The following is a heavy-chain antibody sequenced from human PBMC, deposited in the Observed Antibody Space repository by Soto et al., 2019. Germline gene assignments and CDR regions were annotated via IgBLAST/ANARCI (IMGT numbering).Heavy chain of an antibody. D-gene: IGHD2-21*01. CDR3: VSQGVNNHYGRDV. CDR2: ISSSGSTM. CDR1: GFTFSSYE. V-gene: IGHV3-48*03. J-gene: IGHJ6*02. Sequence: PGGSLRLSCAASGFTFSSYEMDWVRQAPGKGLQWVSYISSSGSTMYYADSVKGRFTISRDNAKNSLYLQMNSLRAEDTAVYYCVSQGVNNHYGRDVWGQGTTVTVSS.